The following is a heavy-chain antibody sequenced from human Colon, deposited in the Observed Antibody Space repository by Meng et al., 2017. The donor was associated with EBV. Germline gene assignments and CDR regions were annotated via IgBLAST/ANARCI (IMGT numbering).Heavy chain of an antibody. D-gene: IGHD3-10*01. CDR2: IFYTGST. CDR3: ARDQIGGDGWFDP. V-gene: IGHV4-30-4*01. Sequence: QGPLPESRPGLVKPSPPLSLTCAVAGGSIISVGYYWTWIRQPPGKGLEWIGYIFYTGSTYYNPSLKSRVTISLDTSKNQFSLKLSSVTAADTAVYYCARDQIGGDGWFDPWGRGTLVTVSS. J-gene: IGHJ5*02. CDR1: GGSIISVGYY.